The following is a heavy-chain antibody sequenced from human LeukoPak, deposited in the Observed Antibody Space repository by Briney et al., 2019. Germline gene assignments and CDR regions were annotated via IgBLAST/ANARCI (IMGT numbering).Heavy chain of an antibody. CDR1: GYTFTSYG. V-gene: IGHV1-46*01. CDR3: ARGLGQYCSGGSCYGTKGYYFDY. J-gene: IGHJ4*02. Sequence: ASVKVSCKTSGYTFTSYGIAWVRQAPGQGLEWMGIINPSGGSTSYAQKFQGRVTMTRDMSTSTVYMELSSLRSEDAAVYYCARGLGQYCSGGSCYGTKGYYFDYWGQGTLVTVSS. CDR2: INPSGGST. D-gene: IGHD2-15*01.